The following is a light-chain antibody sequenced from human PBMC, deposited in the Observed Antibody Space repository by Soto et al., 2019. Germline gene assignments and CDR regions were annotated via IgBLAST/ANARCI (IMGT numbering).Light chain of an antibody. V-gene: IGLV2-14*01. CDR1: SSDVGAYDY. CDR3: SSYTNSSTLFV. Sequence: QSALTQPASVSGSPGQSITISCTETSSDVGAYDYVSWYQQHSGKAPTLMIHEVSNRPSGVSNRFSGSKSGNTASLTISGLQAEDEADYDCSSYTNSSTLFVFGSGTKVTVL. CDR2: EVS. J-gene: IGLJ1*01.